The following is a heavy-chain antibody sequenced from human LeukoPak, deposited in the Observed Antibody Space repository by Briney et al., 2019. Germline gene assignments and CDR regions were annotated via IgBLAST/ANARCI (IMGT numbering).Heavy chain of an antibody. D-gene: IGHD1-26*01. J-gene: IGHJ4*02. V-gene: IGHV4-59*01. CDR2: IYYSGST. CDR1: GGSISSYY. CDR3: ARQTLVGATLYFDY. Sequence: SETLSLTCTVSGGSISSYYWSWIRQPPGKGLEWIGYIYYSGSTNYNPSLMSRVTISVDASKNQFSLKLSSVTAADTALYYCARQTLVGATLYFDYWGQGTLVTVSS.